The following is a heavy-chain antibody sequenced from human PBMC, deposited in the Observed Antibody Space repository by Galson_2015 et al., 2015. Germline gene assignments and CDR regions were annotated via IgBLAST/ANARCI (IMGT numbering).Heavy chain of an antibody. CDR2: IKSKTDGGTT. Sequence: SLRLSCAASGFTFSNAWMSWVRQAPGKGLEWVGRIKSKTDGGTTDYAAPVKGRFTISRDDSKNTLYLQMNSLKTEDTAVYYCTTYDFWSGEGLDPWGQGTLVTVSS. J-gene: IGHJ5*02. CDR1: GFTFSNAW. D-gene: IGHD3-3*01. CDR3: TTYDFWSGEGLDP. V-gene: IGHV3-15*01.